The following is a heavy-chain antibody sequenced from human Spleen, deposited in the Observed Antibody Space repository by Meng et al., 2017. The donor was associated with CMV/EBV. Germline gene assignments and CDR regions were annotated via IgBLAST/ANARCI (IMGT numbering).Heavy chain of an antibody. CDR2: ITIPGDT. CDR1: GFAFNNYD. D-gene: IGHD2-15*01. CDR3: ATRDRELTALSGLYYYYAMDV. V-gene: IGHV3-13*01. J-gene: IGHJ6*02. Sequence: GESLKISCVASGFAFNNYDMHWVRQTAEKGLEWVSAITIPGDTYYRDSVKGRFTISRENAKNSVYLQMNTLRVGDTAVYYCATRDRELTALSGLYYYYAMDVWGQGTSVTVSS.